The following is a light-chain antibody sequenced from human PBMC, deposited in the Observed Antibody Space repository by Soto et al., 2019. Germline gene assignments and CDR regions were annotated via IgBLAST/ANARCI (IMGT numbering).Light chain of an antibody. Sequence: QSVLPQPPSVSAAPGQKGTISCSGSSSNIGGNSVSWYQQLPGTAPKLLIYDDNKRPSGIPDRFSASKSGTSATLGITGFQTGDEADYYCGSWDSSLSAYVFGTGTKVTVL. J-gene: IGLJ1*01. V-gene: IGLV1-51*01. CDR1: SSNIGGNS. CDR2: DDN. CDR3: GSWDSSLSAYV.